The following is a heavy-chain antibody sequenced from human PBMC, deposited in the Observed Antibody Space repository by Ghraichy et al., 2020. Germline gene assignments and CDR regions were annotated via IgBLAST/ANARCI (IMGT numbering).Heavy chain of an antibody. V-gene: IGHV3-13*01. CDR3: ARGSFGSSWYLDY. CDR2: VDTTGHT. Sequence: SLNIFCAASGFSFSDYDMHWVRQVTGKGLEWVSVVDTTGHTYYPASVKGRFAISRENVKSSLYLQMNSLGVDDTAVYYCARGSFGSSWYLDYWGQGALVIVSS. CDR1: GFSFSDYD. D-gene: IGHD6-13*01. J-gene: IGHJ4*02.